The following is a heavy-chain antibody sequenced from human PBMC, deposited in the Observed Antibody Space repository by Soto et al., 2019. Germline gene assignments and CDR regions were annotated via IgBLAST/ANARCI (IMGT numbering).Heavy chain of an antibody. J-gene: IGHJ6*04. CDR3: AKDVSVCRLYCYGMDV. CDR1: GFTFSSYG. Sequence: QVQLVESGGGVVQPGRSLRLSCAASGFTFSSYGMHWARQAPGKGLEWVAVISYDGRNKYYADSVKGRFTISRDNSKNTLYLQMNRLGAEDTAVYYCAKDVSVCRLYCYGMDVCCEGTTVTVSS. D-gene: IGHD2-15*01. CDR2: ISYDGRNK. V-gene: IGHV3-30*18.